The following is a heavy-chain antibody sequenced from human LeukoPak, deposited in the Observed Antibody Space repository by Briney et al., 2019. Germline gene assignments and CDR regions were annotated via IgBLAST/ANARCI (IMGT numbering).Heavy chain of an antibody. CDR3: ATDKNYGSGSYYDAFDI. V-gene: IGHV1-24*01. CDR2: FDPEDGET. CDR1: GYTLSELS. Sequence: ASAKVSRKVSGYTLSELSMHWVRPAPGKRLEWMGGFDPEDGETIYAQKFQGRVTMTEDTSTDTAYMELSSLRSEDTAVYYCATDKNYGSGSYYDAFDIWGQGTMVAVSS. D-gene: IGHD3-10*01. J-gene: IGHJ3*02.